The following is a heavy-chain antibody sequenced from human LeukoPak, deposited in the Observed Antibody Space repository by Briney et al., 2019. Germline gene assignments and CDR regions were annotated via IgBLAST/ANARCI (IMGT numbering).Heavy chain of an antibody. CDR2: IYYSGST. CDR3: ARAGSRWFSAAAAGGSWFDP. CDR1: GGSISSGGYY. D-gene: IGHD6-13*01. J-gene: IGHJ5*02. V-gene: IGHV4-31*03. Sequence: SQTLSLTCTVSGGSISSGGYYWSWIRQHPGKGLEWIGYIYYSGSTYYNPSLKSRVTISVDTSKNQFSLKLSSVTAADTAVYYCARAGSRWFSAAAAGGSWFDPWGQGTLVTVSS.